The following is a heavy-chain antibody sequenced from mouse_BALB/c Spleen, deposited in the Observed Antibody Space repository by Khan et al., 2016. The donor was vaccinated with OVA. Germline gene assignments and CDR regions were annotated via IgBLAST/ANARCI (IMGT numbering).Heavy chain of an antibody. D-gene: IGHD1-1*01. CDR1: CYTFINYW. CDR3: ARRGLRWDFDN. J-gene: IGHJ2*01. CDR2: INPSTGYT. Sequence: QLQLQLPGAQLAKPGASVMMSCKASCYTFINYWILWVKHRPGQGLEWIGYINPSTGYTEYNQNFKDKATLTSDKSSSTAYMQLSSLTSEDSAVYDCARRGLRWDFDNWGQGTTLTVSS. V-gene: IGHV1-7*01.